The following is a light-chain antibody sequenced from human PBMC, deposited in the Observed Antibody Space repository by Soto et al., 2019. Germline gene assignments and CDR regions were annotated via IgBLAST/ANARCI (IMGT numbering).Light chain of an antibody. CDR2: DNN. V-gene: IGLV1-51*01. CDR1: SSNIGNNY. Sequence: QSVLTQPPSVSAAPGQKVTISCSGSSSNIGNNYVSWYQQLPGTAPKLLIYDNNNRPSGIPDRFSGYKSGTSATLGITGLKTGDEADYYCGTWDSSLSAVVFGGGTKLTVL. CDR3: GTWDSSLSAVV. J-gene: IGLJ2*01.